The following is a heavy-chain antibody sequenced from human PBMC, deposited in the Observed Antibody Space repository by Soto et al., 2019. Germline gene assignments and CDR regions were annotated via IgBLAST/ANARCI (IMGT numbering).Heavy chain of an antibody. V-gene: IGHV3-21*01. Sequence: LRLSCAASGFTFSSYSMNWVRQAPGKGLEWVSSISSSSSYIYYADSVKGRFTISRDNAKNSLYLQMNSLRAEDTAVYYCARGSLWFGELLSPYYYYGMDVWGQGTTVTVSS. D-gene: IGHD3-10*01. CDR3: ARGSLWFGELLSPYYYYGMDV. CDR2: ISSSSSYI. J-gene: IGHJ6*02. CDR1: GFTFSSYS.